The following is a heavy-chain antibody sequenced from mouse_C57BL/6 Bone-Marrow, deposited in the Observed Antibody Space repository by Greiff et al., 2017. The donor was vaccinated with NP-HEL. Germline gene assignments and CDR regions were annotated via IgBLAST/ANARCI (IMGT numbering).Heavy chain of an antibody. CDR3: ARRPWLGYFDV. D-gene: IGHD1-2*01. CDR2: INPNNGGT. CDR1: GYTFTDYY. V-gene: IGHV1-26*01. J-gene: IGHJ1*03. Sequence: VQLQQSGPELVKPGASVKISCKASGYTFTDYYMNGVKQSHGKSLEWIGDINPNNGGTSYNQKFKGKATLTVDKSSSTAYMELRSLTSEDSAVYYCARRPWLGYFDVWGTGTTVTVSS.